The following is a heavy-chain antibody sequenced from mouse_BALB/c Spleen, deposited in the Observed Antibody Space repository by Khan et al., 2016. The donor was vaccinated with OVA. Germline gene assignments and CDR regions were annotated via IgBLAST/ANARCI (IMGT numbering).Heavy chain of an antibody. CDR2: IWSDGST. V-gene: IGHV2-6-1*01. D-gene: IGHD2-10*01. J-gene: IGHJ4*01. Sequence: QVQLKESGPGLVAPSQSLSITCTISGVSLTNYGVHWLRQPPGKGLEWLVVIWSDGSTTYNSALKSRLSISKDNSKSQVFLKMNSLQTDDSAMYYCARQPYYHYYVMDYRGQGTSVTVSS. CDR1: GVSLTNYG. CDR3: ARQPYYHYYVMDY.